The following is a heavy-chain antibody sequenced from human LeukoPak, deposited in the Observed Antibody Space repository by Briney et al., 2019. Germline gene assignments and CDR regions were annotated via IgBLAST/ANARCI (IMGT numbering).Heavy chain of an antibody. CDR3: ARGSYDFWSGYYTEWFDP. CDR1: GGSFSGYY. Sequence: SETLSLTCAVYGGSFSGYYWSWIRQPPGKGLEWIGEINHSGSTNYNPSLKSRVTISVDTSKNQFSLKLSSVTAADTAVYYCARGSYDFWSGYYTEWFDPWGQGTLVTVSS. CDR2: INHSGST. J-gene: IGHJ5*02. V-gene: IGHV4-34*01. D-gene: IGHD3-3*01.